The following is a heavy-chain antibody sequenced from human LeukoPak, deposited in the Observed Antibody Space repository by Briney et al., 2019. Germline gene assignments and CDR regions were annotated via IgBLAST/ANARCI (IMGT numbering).Heavy chain of an antibody. Sequence: GRSLRLSCAASGFTFDDYAMHWVRQAPGKGLEWVSGISWNSGSIGYADSVKGRFTISRDNAKNSLYLQMNSLKAEDTALYYCAKGERDQFRDFWSGYLSWFDPLGPGNPGHRLL. CDR3: AKGERDQFRDFWSGYLSWFDP. J-gene: IGHJ5*02. CDR1: GFTFDDYA. V-gene: IGHV3-9*01. CDR2: ISWNSGSI. D-gene: IGHD3-3*01.